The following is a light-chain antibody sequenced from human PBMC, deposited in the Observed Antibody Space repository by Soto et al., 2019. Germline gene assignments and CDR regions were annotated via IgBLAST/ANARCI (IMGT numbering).Light chain of an antibody. CDR1: QNISNY. CDR3: QQSYSTPRFT. J-gene: IGKJ3*01. CDR2: AAS. V-gene: IGKV1-39*01. Sequence: DIQMTQSPSSLSASVGDRVTITCRASQNISNYLNWYRQKPGKAPKFLIYAASSLQSGVPSRFSGSGSGTDFTLTISSLQPEDFATYYCQQSYSTPRFTFGPGTKVDIK.